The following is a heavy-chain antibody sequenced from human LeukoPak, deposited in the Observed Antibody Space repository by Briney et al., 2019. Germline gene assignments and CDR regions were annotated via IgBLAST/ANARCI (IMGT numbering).Heavy chain of an antibody. Sequence: GESLKISCKGSGYSFTSYWIGWVRQMPGKGLEWMGIIYPGDSDTRYSPSFQGQVTISADKSISTAYLQWSSLKASDTAMYYCARAGKGIAVAGTPFDYWGQGTLVTVSS. V-gene: IGHV5-51*03. CDR3: ARAGKGIAVAGTPFDY. CDR2: IYPGDSDT. D-gene: IGHD6-19*01. J-gene: IGHJ4*02. CDR1: GYSFTSYW.